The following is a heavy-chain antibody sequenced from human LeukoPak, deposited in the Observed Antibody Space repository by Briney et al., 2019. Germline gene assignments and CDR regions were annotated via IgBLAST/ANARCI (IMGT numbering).Heavy chain of an antibody. CDR1: GSRFTSYW. Sequence: GESLEISWKGTGSRFTSYWISWVRQMPGKGLEWMGRIDPSDSYTNYSPSFQGHVTISADKSISTAYLQWSSLKASDTAMYYCASEGYYYGMDVWGQGTTVTVSS. V-gene: IGHV5-10-1*01. CDR2: IDPSDSYT. CDR3: ASEGYYYGMDV. J-gene: IGHJ6*02.